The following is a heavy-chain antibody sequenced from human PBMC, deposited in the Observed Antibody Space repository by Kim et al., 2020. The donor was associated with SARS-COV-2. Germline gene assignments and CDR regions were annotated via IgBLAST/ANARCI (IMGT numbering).Heavy chain of an antibody. V-gene: IGHV5-51*01. CDR3: ARQTAVAGPVYFDY. J-gene: IGHJ4*02. D-gene: IGHD6-19*01. Sequence: SPAFQGQGTISADKSISTAYLQWSSLKASDTAMYYCARQTAVAGPVYFDYWGQGTLVTVSS.